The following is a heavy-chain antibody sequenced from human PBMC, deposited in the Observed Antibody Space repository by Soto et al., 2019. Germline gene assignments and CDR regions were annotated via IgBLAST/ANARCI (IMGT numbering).Heavy chain of an antibody. D-gene: IGHD1-26*01. CDR1: GFTFSSYA. J-gene: IGHJ4*02. CDR2: ISYDGSNK. V-gene: IGHV3-30-3*01. CDR3: ARDAKISSIVGATRDGFDY. Sequence: QVQLVESGGGVVQPGRSLRLSCAASGFTFSSYAMHWVRQAPGKGLEWVAVISYDGSNKYYADSVKGRFTISRDNSKNTLYLKMNSLRAEDTAVYYCARDAKISSIVGATRDGFDYWGQGTLVTVSS.